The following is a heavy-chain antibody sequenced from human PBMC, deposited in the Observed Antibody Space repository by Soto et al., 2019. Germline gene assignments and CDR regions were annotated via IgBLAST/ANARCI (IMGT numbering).Heavy chain of an antibody. J-gene: IGHJ5*02. CDR3: ARDFERSAIGP. D-gene: IGHD3-9*01. V-gene: IGHV4-39*07. CDR1: GGSISSSSFY. CDR2: IAYSGDT. Sequence: SETLSLTCTVSGGSISSSSFYWGWIRQPPGKGLEWIGYIAYSGDTYYNPSLRSRVTISADTSENKFSLTLKSVTAADTAVYFCARDFERSAIGPWGQGTSVTVSS.